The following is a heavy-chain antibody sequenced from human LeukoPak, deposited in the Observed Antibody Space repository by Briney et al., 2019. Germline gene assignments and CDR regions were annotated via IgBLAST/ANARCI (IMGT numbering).Heavy chain of an antibody. CDR3: ATGCEESGCGRD. CDR2: FDPEDGET. J-gene: IGHJ4*02. D-gene: IGHD6-19*01. CDR1: GYTFTGYY. Sequence: GASVKVSCKASGYTFTGYYMHWVRQAPGKGLEWMGGFDPEDGETIYAQKFQGRVTMTEDASTDTAYMELSSLRSEDTAVYYCATGCEESGCGRDWGQGTLVTVSS. V-gene: IGHV1-24*01.